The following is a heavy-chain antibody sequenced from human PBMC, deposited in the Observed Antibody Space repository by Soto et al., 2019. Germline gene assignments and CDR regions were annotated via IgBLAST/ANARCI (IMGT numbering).Heavy chain of an antibody. CDR2: ISRYGDIT. CDR3: AKDRYLDHDSRGYLFDN. V-gene: IGHV3-23*01. J-gene: IGHJ4*02. D-gene: IGHD3-22*01. Sequence: GGSLRLSCAASEFTFSRYWMHWVRQAPGKGLEWVSAISRYGDITYYADSVEGRFSISRDNSKNTLYLQMNSLRAEDTAVYYCAKDRYLDHDSRGYLFDNWGQGTLVTVSS. CDR1: EFTFSRYW.